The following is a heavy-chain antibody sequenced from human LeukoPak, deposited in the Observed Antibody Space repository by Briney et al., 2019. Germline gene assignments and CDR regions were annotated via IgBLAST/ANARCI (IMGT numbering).Heavy chain of an antibody. D-gene: IGHD6-19*01. CDR3: ARDSSGWYEGFDY. V-gene: IGHV4-59*01. CDR2: IYYSGST. J-gene: IGHJ4*02. CDR1: GGSISSYY. Sequence: SVTLSLTCTVSGGSISSYYWSWIRQPPGKGLEWIGYIYYSGSTNYNPSLKSRVTISVDTSKNQFSLKLSSVTAADTAVYYCARDSSGWYEGFDYWGQGTLVTVSS.